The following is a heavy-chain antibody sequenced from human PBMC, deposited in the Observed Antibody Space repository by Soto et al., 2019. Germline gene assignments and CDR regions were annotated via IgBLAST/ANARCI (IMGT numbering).Heavy chain of an antibody. CDR1: GFTCIDYY. V-gene: IGHV3-11*05. J-gene: IGHJ4*02. D-gene: IGHD2-21*02. CDR2: MSGSTTYT. CDR3: ARDAGYCGGDCYDYFDY. Sequence: PGGSHRLSCAASGFTCIDYYMSWIRQATGKGLEWVSYMSGSTTYTKYADSVKGRFTISRDSDKKSLYLHMNSLGAEDTAVYYCARDAGYCGGDCYDYFDYWGQGTLVTVSS.